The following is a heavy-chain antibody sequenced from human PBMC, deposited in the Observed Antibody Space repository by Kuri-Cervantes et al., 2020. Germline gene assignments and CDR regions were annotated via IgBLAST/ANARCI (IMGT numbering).Heavy chain of an antibody. CDR2: IWYDGSNK. V-gene: IGHV3-33*03. CDR3: AKDIDAYYYGSGSYYNPDRGSYYFDD. D-gene: IGHD3-10*01. Sequence: GESLKISCAASGLTFSSYGMHWVRQAPGKGLEWVAVIWYDGSNKYYADSVKGRFTISRDNAKNSLYLQMNSLRAEDTALYYCAKDIDAYYYGSGSYYNPDRGSYYFDDWGQGTLVTVSS. J-gene: IGHJ4*02. CDR1: GLTFSSYG.